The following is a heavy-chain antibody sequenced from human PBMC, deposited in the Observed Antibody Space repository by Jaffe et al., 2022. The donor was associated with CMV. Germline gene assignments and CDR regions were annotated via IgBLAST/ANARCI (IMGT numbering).Heavy chain of an antibody. CDR2: ISGSGGST. J-gene: IGHJ4*02. D-gene: IGHD3-22*01. CDR1: GFTFSSYA. V-gene: IGHV3-23*01. Sequence: EVQLLESGGGLVQPGGSLRLSCAASGFTFSSYAMSWVRQAPGKGLEWVSAISGSGGSTYYADSVKGRFTISRDNSKNTLYLQMNSLRAEDTAVYYCAKDNPDSSEGPYYFDYWGQGTLVTVSS. CDR3: AKDNPDSSEGPYYFDY.